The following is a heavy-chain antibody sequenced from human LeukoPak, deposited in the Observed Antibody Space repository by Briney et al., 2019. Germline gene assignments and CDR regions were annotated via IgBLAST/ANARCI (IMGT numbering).Heavy chain of an antibody. Sequence: GGSLRLSCAASGFTFSSYSMNWVRQAPGEGLEWVSYISSSSSTIYYADSVKGRFTISRDNAKNSLYLQMNSLRAEDTAVYYCARGEVPAANDYWGQGTLVTVSS. V-gene: IGHV3-48*01. J-gene: IGHJ4*02. CDR2: ISSSSSTI. CDR1: GFTFSSYS. CDR3: ARGEVPAANDY. D-gene: IGHD2-2*01.